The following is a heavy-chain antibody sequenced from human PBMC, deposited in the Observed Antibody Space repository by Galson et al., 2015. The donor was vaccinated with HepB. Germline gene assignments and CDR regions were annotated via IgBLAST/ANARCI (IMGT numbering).Heavy chain of an antibody. V-gene: IGHV3-23*01. D-gene: IGHD2-15*01. J-gene: IGHJ4*02. CDR2: IGGSGGNT. Sequence: KGLEWVSSIGGSGGNTYYADSVKGRFTISRDSSNNTLFLQMNSLRAEDTAIYYCAKVGLGDWGQGTLVTVSS. CDR3: AKVGLGD.